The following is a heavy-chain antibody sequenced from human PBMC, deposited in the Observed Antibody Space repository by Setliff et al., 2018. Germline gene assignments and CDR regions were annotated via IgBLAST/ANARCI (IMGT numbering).Heavy chain of an antibody. CDR1: GFTFSSYS. Sequence: GGSLRLSCAASGFTFSSYSMNWVRQAPGKGLEWVSSSSSSGRYRYYADSVEGRFTVSRDNAENSLYLQMNSLGAEDTAIYYCAKSPHDFWSGRVFFDYWGQGMLVTVSS. J-gene: IGHJ4*01. D-gene: IGHD3-3*01. CDR3: AKSPHDFWSGRVFFDY. V-gene: IGHV3-21*04. CDR2: SSSSGRYR.